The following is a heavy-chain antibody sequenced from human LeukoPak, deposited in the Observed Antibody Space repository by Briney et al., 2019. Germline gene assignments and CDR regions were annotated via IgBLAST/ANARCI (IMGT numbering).Heavy chain of an antibody. J-gene: IGHJ4*02. D-gene: IGHD1-7*01. CDR3: ARTIAKYNWNYASYASFDY. CDR1: GYSISSGYY. Sequence: SETLSLTCVVSGYSISSGYYWGWIRQPPGKGLEWIGIIYHSGNAYYNPSLKSRATISVDTSDNQFSLTPSSVTAADRAMYYCARTIAKYNWNYASYASFDYWGEGTLVTVSS. V-gene: IGHV4-38-2*01. CDR2: IYHSGNA.